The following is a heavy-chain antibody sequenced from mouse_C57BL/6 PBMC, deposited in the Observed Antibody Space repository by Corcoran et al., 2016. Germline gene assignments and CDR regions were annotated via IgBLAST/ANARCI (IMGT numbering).Heavy chain of an antibody. CDR2: IFPGSGST. J-gene: IGHJ4*01. V-gene: IGHV1-75*01. Sequence: QDQLQQSGPELVKPGASVKISCKASGYTFNEYYINWVKQRPGQGLEWIGWIFPGSGSTYYNEKFKGKATLTVDKSSSTAYMLLSSLTSEDSAVYFCARHLNDGYYRGLYAMDYWGQGTSVTVSS. CDR3: ARHLNDGYYRGLYAMDY. D-gene: IGHD2-3*01. CDR1: GYTFNEYY.